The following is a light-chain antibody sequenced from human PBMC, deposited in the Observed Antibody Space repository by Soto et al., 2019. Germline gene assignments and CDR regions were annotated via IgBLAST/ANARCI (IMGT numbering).Light chain of an antibody. Sequence: QSVLTQPPSVSGAPGQRVTISCTGSSSNIGAGYDVHWYQQLPGTAPKLLIYGNSNRPSGVPDRFSGAKSGTSASLAITGLQVEDGADHYCQSYDSSLSVVFGGGTKVTVL. V-gene: IGLV1-40*01. J-gene: IGLJ2*01. CDR3: QSYDSSLSVV. CDR2: GNS. CDR1: SSNIGAGYD.